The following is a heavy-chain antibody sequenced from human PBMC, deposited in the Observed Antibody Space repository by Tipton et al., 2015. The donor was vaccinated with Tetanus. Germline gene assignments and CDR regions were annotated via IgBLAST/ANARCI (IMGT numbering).Heavy chain of an antibody. CDR2: VSGTGGST. Sequence: SLRLSCAASGFTFSSYPMTWVRQAPGKGLEWVSGVSGTGGSTYYADSVRGRFTVSRDNSKNTLYLQMNSLRPEDTAIYYCAKAKTWINLWCGDLWGPGTRVTVSS. J-gene: IGHJ5*02. D-gene: IGHD2-21*01. V-gene: IGHV3-23*01. CDR1: GFTFSSYP. CDR3: AKAKTWINLWCGDL.